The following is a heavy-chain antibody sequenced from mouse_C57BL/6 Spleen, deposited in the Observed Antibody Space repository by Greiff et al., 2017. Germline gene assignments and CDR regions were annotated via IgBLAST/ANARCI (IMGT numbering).Heavy chain of an antibody. Sequence: EVKVVESGGGLVKPGGSLKLSCAASGFTLSSYTMSWVRQTPGKRLEWVATLSGGGGNTYYPDSVKGRFTISKYNAKNTLYLQMSSLRSEDTALYYCARYYYGSSLFDYWGQGTTLTVSS. CDR3: ARYYYGSSLFDY. CDR1: GFTLSSYT. CDR2: LSGGGGNT. J-gene: IGHJ2*01. V-gene: IGHV5-9*01. D-gene: IGHD1-1*01.